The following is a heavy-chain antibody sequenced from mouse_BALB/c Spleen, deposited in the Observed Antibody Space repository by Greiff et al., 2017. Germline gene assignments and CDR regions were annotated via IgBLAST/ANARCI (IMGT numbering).Heavy chain of an antibody. V-gene: IGHV1S135*01. Sequence: EVKLMESGPELVKPGASVKVSCKASGYSFTDYNMYWVKQSHGKSLEWIGYIDPYNGGTSYNQKFKGKATLTTDKSSSTAYMQLSRLTSEDSAVYFCASGAEYYFDYWGQGTTLTVSS. D-gene: IGHD4-1*01. CDR3: ASGAEYYFDY. J-gene: IGHJ2*01. CDR2: IDPYNGGT. CDR1: GYSFTDYN.